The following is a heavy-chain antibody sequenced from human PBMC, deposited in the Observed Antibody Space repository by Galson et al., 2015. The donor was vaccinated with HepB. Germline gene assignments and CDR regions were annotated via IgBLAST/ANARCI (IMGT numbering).Heavy chain of an antibody. CDR2: IYDTEST. CDR1: GGFISYYY. Sequence: SETLSLTCTVSGGFISYYYWSWIRQPPGKGLEWIGYIYDTESTNYSPSLKSRVTISVDTSKNQFSLNLRSVTAADTAVYYCARGIGATVDYWGQGARVTVSS. CDR3: ARGIGATVDY. V-gene: IGHV4-59*08. J-gene: IGHJ4*02. D-gene: IGHD6-25*01.